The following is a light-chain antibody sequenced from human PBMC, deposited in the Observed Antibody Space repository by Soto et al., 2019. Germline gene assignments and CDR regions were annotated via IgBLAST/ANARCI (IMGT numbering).Light chain of an antibody. J-gene: IGKJ2*01. Sequence: EIVLTQSPGTLSLSPGERATLSCRASQSVSSSYLAWYQQKPGQAPRLLIYGASRMATGIPDRFSGSGSGTDFTLTISRLEPEDFAVYYCQQYGGKLPYTFGQGTKLEI. V-gene: IGKV3-20*01. CDR1: QSVSSSY. CDR3: QQYGGKLPYT. CDR2: GAS.